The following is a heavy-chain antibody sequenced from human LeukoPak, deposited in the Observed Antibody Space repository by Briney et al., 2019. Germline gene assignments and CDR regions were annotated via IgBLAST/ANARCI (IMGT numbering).Heavy chain of an antibody. CDR3: AQMQGYSFHY. Sequence: GGSLRLSCAASGVTFSIYAMSWVRQAPGMGLEWVSLITGSGGTTYYADAVKGRLTTSRDNSKNTLFLQVNSLRAEDTALYYCAQMQGYSFHYWGQGTLVTVSS. J-gene: IGHJ4*02. CDR2: ITGSGGTT. V-gene: IGHV3-23*01. CDR1: GVTFSIYA. D-gene: IGHD5-24*01.